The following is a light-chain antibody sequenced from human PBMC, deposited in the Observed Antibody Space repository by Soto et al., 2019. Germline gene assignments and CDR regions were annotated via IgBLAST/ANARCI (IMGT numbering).Light chain of an antibody. CDR1: SSDVGGHHY. J-gene: IGLJ1*01. V-gene: IGLV2-14*01. CDR3: GSYTRTSAPYV. Sequence: QSVLTQPASVSGSPGQSITISCTGTSSDVGGHHYVSWYQHHPGKAPKLIIFDVSDRPSGISYRFSGSKSGNTASLTISGLQAEDEAVYYCGSYTRTSAPYVFGSGTKLTVL. CDR2: DVS.